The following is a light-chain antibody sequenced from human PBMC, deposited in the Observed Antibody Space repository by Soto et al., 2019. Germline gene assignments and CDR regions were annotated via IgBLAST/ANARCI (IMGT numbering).Light chain of an antibody. CDR3: QTWGTGIRV. CDR1: SGHISYA. Sequence: QAVVTQSPSASASLGASVKLTCTLSSGHISYAIAWHQQQPEKGPRYLMKLNSDGSHSKGDGIPDRFSGSSSGAERYLTISGLQSEDEADYYCQTWGTGIRVFGGGTKLTVL. CDR2: LNSDGSH. J-gene: IGLJ2*01. V-gene: IGLV4-69*01.